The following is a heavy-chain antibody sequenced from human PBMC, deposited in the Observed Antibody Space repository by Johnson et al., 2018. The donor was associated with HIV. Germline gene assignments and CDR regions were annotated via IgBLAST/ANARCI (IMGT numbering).Heavy chain of an antibody. V-gene: IGHV3-30-3*01. CDR2: ISYDGSNK. CDR3: ASWGVGSSWNHDAFDI. CDR1: GFTFSSYA. D-gene: IGHD6-13*01. Sequence: QVLLVESGGGVVQPGRSLRLSCAASGFTFSSYAMHWVRQAPGKGLEWVAVISYDGSNKYYADSVKGQFTISRDNSKNTLYLQMNSLRAEDTAVYYCASWGVGSSWNHDAFDIWGQGTMVTVSS. J-gene: IGHJ3*02.